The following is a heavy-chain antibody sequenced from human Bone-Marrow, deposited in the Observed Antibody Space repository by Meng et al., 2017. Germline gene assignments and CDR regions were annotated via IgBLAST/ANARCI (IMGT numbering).Heavy chain of an antibody. D-gene: IGHD2-15*01. V-gene: IGHV3-30*01. CDR1: GFTFSSYA. CDR2: ISYDGSNK. CDR3: ARDRGGIDY. Sequence: GRVGGLGGGLVQPGRSLRLSCAASGFTFSSYAMHWVRQAPGKGLEWVAVISYDGSNKYYADSVKGRFTISRDNSKNTLYLQMNSLRAEDTAVYYCARDRGGIDYWGQGTLVTVSS. J-gene: IGHJ4*02.